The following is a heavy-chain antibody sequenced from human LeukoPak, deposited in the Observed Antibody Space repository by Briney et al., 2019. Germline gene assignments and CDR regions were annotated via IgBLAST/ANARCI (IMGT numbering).Heavy chain of an antibody. CDR3: ARDNYDI. V-gene: IGHV3-7*01. CDR2: INQDDSQK. Sequence: PGGSLTLFCAVCGFNVRNNWMSCVRLAPGEVLEYVANINQDDSQKYYVDSVKRRFTISKDNAKNSLNLQMNSLRAEDTGVYYCARDNYDIRGQGTLVTVSS. D-gene: IGHD3-9*01. CDR1: GFNVRNNW. J-gene: IGHJ4*02.